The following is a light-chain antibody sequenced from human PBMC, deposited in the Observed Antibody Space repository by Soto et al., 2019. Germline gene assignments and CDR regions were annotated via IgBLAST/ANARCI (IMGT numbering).Light chain of an antibody. V-gene: IGKV1-27*01. CDR1: QGISNF. J-gene: IGKJ5*01. CDR2: AAS. CDR3: QKYSSVIT. Sequence: DIQMTQSPSSLCASVGDRVNITCRASQGISNFLAWYQQKPGKVPKLLISAASTLQSGVPSRFSGSGSGTDFTLTITSLQPEDLATYYCQKYSSVITFGQGTRLEIK.